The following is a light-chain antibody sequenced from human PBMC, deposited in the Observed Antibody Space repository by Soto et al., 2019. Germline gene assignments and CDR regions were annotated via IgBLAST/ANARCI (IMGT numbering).Light chain of an antibody. CDR2: AAS. Sequence: TQSPSSLSASVGDRVTITCRASQSISSYYLAWYQQKPGQAPRLLIYAASSRATGIPDRFSGGGSGTDFTLTISRLEPEDFAVYYCQQCGSSPWTFGQGTKVDIK. CDR3: QQCGSSPWT. CDR1: QSISSYY. J-gene: IGKJ1*01. V-gene: IGKV3-20*01.